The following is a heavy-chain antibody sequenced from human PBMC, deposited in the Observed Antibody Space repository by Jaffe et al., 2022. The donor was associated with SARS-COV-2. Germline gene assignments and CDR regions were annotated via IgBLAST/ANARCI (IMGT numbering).Heavy chain of an antibody. D-gene: IGHD3-9*01. V-gene: IGHV1-18*01. CDR2: ISAYNGNA. CDR3: ARAPLLRSFDLLSSPDYNTSGPTWFDP. Sequence: QVHLVQSGAELRRPGASVKVSCKASGYTFTNYHINWVRQAPGQGLEWMGWISAYNGNADYVQKFQGRVTMTTDTSTSTAYMELRSLRSDDTAVYYCARAPLLRSFDLLSSPDYNTSGPTWFDPWGQGTLVTVSS. J-gene: IGHJ5*02. CDR1: GYTFTNYH.